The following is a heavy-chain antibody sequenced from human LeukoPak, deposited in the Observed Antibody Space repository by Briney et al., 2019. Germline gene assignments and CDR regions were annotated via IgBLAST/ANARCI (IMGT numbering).Heavy chain of an antibody. J-gene: IGHJ4*02. V-gene: IGHV1-18*01. Sequence: ASVKVSCKDSGYTFTSYGISWVRQAPGQGLEWMGWISAYNGNTNYAQKLQGRVTMTTDTSTSTAYMELRSLRSDDTAVYYCASENLGYSSGWSLWGQGTLVTVSS. D-gene: IGHD6-19*01. CDR2: ISAYNGNT. CDR1: GYTFTSYG. CDR3: ASENLGYSSGWSL.